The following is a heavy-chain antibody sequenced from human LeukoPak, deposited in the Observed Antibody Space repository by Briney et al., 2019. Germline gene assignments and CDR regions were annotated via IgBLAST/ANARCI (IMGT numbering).Heavy chain of an antibody. Sequence: PGGSLRLSCAASGFTFSSYTMNWVRQAPGTGPEWVSYISSTGNTFYYADSVRGRFTVSRDNGQNSLSLQMSGLRDEDTAVYYCAREGYEYLGYPFDYWGQGTLVTVSS. J-gene: IGHJ4*02. V-gene: IGHV3-48*02. CDR3: AREGYEYLGYPFDY. CDR1: GFTFSSYT. D-gene: IGHD5-18*01. CDR2: ISSTGNTF.